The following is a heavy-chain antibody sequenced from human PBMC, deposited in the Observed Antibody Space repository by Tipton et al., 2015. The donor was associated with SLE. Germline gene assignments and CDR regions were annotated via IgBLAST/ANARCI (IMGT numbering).Heavy chain of an antibody. V-gene: IGHV4-34*01. J-gene: IGHJ4*02. D-gene: IGHD2-8*01. CDR1: GGSFSDYS. CDR2: INHSGST. CDR3: ARGSNGLSDY. Sequence: TLSLTCAVYGGSFSDYSWSWIRQPPGKGLEWIGEINHSGSTNYNPSLKSRVTISVDTSKNQFSLKLSSVTAADTAVYYCARGSNGLSDYWGQGTLVTVSS.